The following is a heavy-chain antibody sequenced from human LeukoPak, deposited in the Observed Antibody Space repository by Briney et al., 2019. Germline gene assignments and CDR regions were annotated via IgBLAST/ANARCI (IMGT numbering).Heavy chain of an antibody. CDR1: GFTFSNYW. CDR3: ARVGSRYCSGANCYDGF. J-gene: IGHJ4*02. D-gene: IGHD2-15*01. Sequence: GGSLRLSCAASGFTFSNYWMHWVRQAPGKGLVWVSHINTDGSTTGYADSVKGRFTISRDNSKNTLYLQMNNLRAEDTAIYYCARVGSRYCSGANCYDGFWGQGTLVSVSS. CDR2: INTDGSTT. V-gene: IGHV3-74*01.